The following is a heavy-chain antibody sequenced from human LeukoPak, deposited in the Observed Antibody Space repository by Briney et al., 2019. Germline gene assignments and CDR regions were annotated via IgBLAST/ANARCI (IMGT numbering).Heavy chain of an antibody. J-gene: IGHJ4*02. V-gene: IGHV4-38-2*02. Sequence: SETLSLACTASGYSISSGYYWGWIRQPPGKGLKWIGSIYHSGSTYYNPSLKSRVTISVDTSKNQFSLKLSSVTAADTAVYYCARDIVFCGGDCYYGYWRQGTLVTVSS. D-gene: IGHD2-21*02. CDR2: IYHSGST. CDR1: GYSISSGYY. CDR3: ARDIVFCGGDCYYGY.